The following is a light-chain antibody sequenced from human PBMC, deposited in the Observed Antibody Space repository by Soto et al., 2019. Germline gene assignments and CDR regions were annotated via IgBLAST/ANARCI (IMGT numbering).Light chain of an antibody. CDR3: QQRNSWPPIT. J-gene: IGKJ5*01. CDR1: QSVRTY. Sequence: EIVLTQSPATLSLSPGERATLSCRASQSVRTYLAWYQVKPGQAPRLLIYDASSRASGVPARFSGNGSGTDFTLTISSLEPEDFALYYCQQRNSWPPITFGQGTRLEIK. CDR2: DAS. V-gene: IGKV3-11*01.